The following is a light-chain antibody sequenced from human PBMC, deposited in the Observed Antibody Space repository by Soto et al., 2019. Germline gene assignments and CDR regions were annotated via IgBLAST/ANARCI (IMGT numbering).Light chain of an antibody. CDR1: HSVSNN. CDR3: QQYRDWPET. CDR2: DAS. Sequence: EIVMTQSPGTLSVSPGERATLSCRASHSVSNNLAWYQQKVGQSPRLLIYDASTRATGVPGRFSGSGSGTQFTVTISSLLPEDFAVYYCQQYRDWPETFGQGTKVEIK. J-gene: IGKJ1*01. V-gene: IGKV3-15*01.